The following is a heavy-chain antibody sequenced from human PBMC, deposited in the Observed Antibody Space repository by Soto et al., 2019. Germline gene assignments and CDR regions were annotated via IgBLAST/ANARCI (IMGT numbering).Heavy chain of an antibody. CDR2: IIPIFGTA. CDR1: GGTFSSYA. V-gene: IGHV1-69*13. D-gene: IGHD5-18*01. CDR3: ARDGGTAMVKAPAGGNYYSYHCRDV. Sequence: PVKVSWKSSGGTFSSYAISWVRQAPGQGLEWMGGIIPIFGTANYAQKFQGRVTITADESTSTAYMELSSLRSEDTAVYYCARDGGTAMVKAPAGGNYYSYHCRDVGG. J-gene: IGHJ6*02.